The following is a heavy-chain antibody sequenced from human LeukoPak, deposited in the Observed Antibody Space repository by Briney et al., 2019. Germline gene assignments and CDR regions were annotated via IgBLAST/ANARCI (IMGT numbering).Heavy chain of an antibody. V-gene: IGHV3-7*04. J-gene: IGHJ3*02. CDR3: ARPSYYYDNSGSVSGAFDI. CDR2: IKKDGSEK. Sequence: GGSLRLSCAAYGFIFGIYWMSWVRQAPGKGLEWVANIKKDGSEKYYVSSVKGRFTISRDNAKSSLYLQMNSLRAEDTAVYYCARPSYYYDNSGSVSGAFDIWGQGTMVTVSS. CDR1: GFIFGIYW. D-gene: IGHD3-22*01.